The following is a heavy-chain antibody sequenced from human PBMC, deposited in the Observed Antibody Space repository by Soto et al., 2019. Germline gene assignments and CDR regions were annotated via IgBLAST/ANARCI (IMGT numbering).Heavy chain of an antibody. Sequence: ASVKVSCKVSGYTLTELSMHWVRQAPGKGLEWMGGFDPEDGETIYAQKFQGRVTMTEDTSTDTAYMELSSLRSEDTAVYYCETDGSDFWSGQDPDYYYYYGMDVWGQGTTVTVSS. CDR2: FDPEDGET. J-gene: IGHJ6*02. CDR3: ETDGSDFWSGQDPDYYYYYGMDV. CDR1: GYTLTELS. V-gene: IGHV1-24*01. D-gene: IGHD3-3*01.